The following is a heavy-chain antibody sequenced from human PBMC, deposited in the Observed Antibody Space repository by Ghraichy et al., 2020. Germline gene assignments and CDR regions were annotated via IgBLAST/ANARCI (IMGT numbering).Heavy chain of an antibody. CDR3: ARHGRGGVVVVAATAPYYYYYMDV. J-gene: IGHJ6*03. V-gene: IGHV4-39*01. CDR2: IYYSGST. Sequence: SETLSLTCTVSGGSISSSSYYWGWIRQPPGKGLEWMGSIYYSGSTYYNPSLKSRVTISVDTSKNQFSLKLSSVTAADTAVYYCARHGRGGVVVVAATAPYYYYYMDVWGKGTTVTVSS. D-gene: IGHD2-15*01. CDR1: GGSISSSSYY.